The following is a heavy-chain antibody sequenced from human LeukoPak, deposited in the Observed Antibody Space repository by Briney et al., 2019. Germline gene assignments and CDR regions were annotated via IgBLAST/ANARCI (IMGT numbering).Heavy chain of an antibody. D-gene: IGHD6-19*01. CDR3: ARGREVAGTVGY. V-gene: IGHV1-2*02. Sequence: ASVKVSCKASGYTFTGYYMHWVRQAPGQGLEWTGWINTISGGTNYAQKFQGRVTMTRDTSISTAYMELSRLTSDDTAVYYCARGREVAGTVGYWGQGTLVTVSS. CDR2: INTISGGT. J-gene: IGHJ4*02. CDR1: GYTFTGYY.